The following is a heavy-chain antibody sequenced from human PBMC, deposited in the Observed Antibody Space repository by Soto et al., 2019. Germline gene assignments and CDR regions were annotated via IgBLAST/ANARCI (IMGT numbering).Heavy chain of an antibody. D-gene: IGHD4-17*01. Sequence: GGSLRLSCAASGFTFSNYAIHWVRQAPGKGLEWVAVISYDGSNKYYADSVKGRITNSRDNSKNMLYLHMNSLRAADTAVYYCARGQRALITYGPFDPWGQGTLVTVSS. V-gene: IGHV3-30-3*01. CDR1: GFTFSNYA. J-gene: IGHJ5*02. CDR2: ISYDGSNK. CDR3: ARGQRALITYGPFDP.